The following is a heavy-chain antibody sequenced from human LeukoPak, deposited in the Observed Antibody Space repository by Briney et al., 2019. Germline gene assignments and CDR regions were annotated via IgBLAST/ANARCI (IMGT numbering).Heavy chain of an antibody. CDR3: ARDWPTVIADF. CDR2: IRADNGDT. V-gene: IGHV1-18*04. CDR1: GYKFLSHG. Sequence: GASVRVSCKTSGYKFLSHGISWVRQAPGQGLEWLGWIRADNGDTRFAQKFQGRFTMTTDTSTSTAHMELRSLTSDDTAVYYCARDWPTVIADFWGQGTLVTVSS. D-gene: IGHD4-11*01. J-gene: IGHJ1*01.